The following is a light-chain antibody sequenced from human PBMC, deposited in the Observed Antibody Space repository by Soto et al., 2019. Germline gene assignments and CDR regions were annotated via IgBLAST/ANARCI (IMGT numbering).Light chain of an antibody. Sequence: DIQMTQSPSSLSASVGDRVTITCRASQSISSYLNWYQQKPGKAPKLLIYGASSLQSGGPSRFSGSGSGTDFTLTISSLQPEDFATYYCQQSYSAPNTFGQGTRLEIK. J-gene: IGKJ5*01. CDR1: QSISSY. CDR2: GAS. CDR3: QQSYSAPNT. V-gene: IGKV1-39*01.